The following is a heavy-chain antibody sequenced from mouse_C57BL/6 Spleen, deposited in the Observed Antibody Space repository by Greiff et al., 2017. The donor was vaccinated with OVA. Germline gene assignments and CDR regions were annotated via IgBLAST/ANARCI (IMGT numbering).Heavy chain of an antibody. CDR2: INPNYGTT. Sequence: VQLQQSGPELVKPGASVKISCKASGYSFTDYNMNWVKQSNGKSLEWIGVINPNYGTTSYNQKFKGKATLTVDQSSSTAYMQLNSLTSEDSAVYYCAREGMGGIYYYGSSWYFDVWGTGTTVTVSS. D-gene: IGHD1-1*01. J-gene: IGHJ1*03. CDR3: AREGMGGIYYYGSSWYFDV. CDR1: GYSFTDYN. V-gene: IGHV1-39*01.